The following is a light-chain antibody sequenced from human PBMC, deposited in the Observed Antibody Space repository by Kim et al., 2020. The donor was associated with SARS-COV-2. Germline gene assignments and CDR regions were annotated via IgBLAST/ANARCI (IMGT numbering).Light chain of an antibody. CDR1: DIGIKN. J-gene: IGLJ1*01. V-gene: IGLV3-21*04. CDR3: QVWDKTTAHYV. CDR2: YDS. Sequence: SYELTQAPSVSVAPGKTATITCGGTDIGIKNVHWYQQRPGQAPVLIIHYDSDRPSGIPERFSGSNSGNTATLTISRVEVGDEADYYCQVWDKTTAHYVFGPGTKVTVL.